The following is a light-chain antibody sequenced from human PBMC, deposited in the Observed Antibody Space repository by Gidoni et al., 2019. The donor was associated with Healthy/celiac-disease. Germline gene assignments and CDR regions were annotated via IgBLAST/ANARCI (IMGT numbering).Light chain of an antibody. CDR1: QSVSSN. V-gene: IGKV3-15*01. Sequence: EIVPTHSPATLSVSPGVRATLSCRASQSVSSNLAWYQQKPGQAPRLLIYGASTRATGIQARFSGSESGTEFTLTISSLQSEDFAVYYCQQYNNWPKTFGQGTKVEIK. CDR3: QQYNNWPKT. CDR2: GAS. J-gene: IGKJ1*01.